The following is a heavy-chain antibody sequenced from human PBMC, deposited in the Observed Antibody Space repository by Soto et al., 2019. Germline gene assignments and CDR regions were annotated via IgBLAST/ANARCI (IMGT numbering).Heavy chain of an antibody. CDR1: GGSISSYY. V-gene: IGHV4-59*01. D-gene: IGHD6-13*01. CDR2: IYYSGST. J-gene: IGHJ5*02. CDR3: ARDPRSWYGGFGWFDP. Sequence: QVQLQESGPGLVKPSETLSLTCTVSGGSISSYYWSWIRQPPGKGLEWIGYIYYSGSTNYNPSLKRRVTISVDTSKPPPSLKLSSVTAADTAVYYCARDPRSWYGGFGWFDPWGQGTLVTVSS.